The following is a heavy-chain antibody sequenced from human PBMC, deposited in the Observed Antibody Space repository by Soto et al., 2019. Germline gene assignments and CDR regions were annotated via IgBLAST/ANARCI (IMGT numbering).Heavy chain of an antibody. CDR1: GYTFTSYG. V-gene: IGHV1-24*01. Sequence: GASVKVSCKASGYTFTSYGISWVRQAPGQGLEWMGGFDPEDGETIYAQKFQGRVTMTEDTSTDTAYMELSSLRSEDTAVYYCATDRVLAVAGNDYWGQGTLVTVSS. D-gene: IGHD6-19*01. CDR2: FDPEDGET. CDR3: ATDRVLAVAGNDY. J-gene: IGHJ4*02.